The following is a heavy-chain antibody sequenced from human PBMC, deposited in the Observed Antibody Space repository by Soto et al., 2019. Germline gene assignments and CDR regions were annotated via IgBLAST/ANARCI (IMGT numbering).Heavy chain of an antibody. D-gene: IGHD6-19*01. CDR2: IRTAGDT. CDR1: GFTFSTYD. Sequence: GGSLRLSCAASGFTFSTYDMHWVRQVTGKGLEWVSAIRTAGDTYYPGSVKGRFTISRENAKNSLHLQMDSLRVEDTAVYYCARVKSNGWYYFDNWGQGTLVTVSS. V-gene: IGHV3-13*01. CDR3: ARVKSNGWYYFDN. J-gene: IGHJ4*02.